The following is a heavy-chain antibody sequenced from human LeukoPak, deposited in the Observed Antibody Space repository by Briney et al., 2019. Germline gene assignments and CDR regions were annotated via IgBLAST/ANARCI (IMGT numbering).Heavy chain of an antibody. V-gene: IGHV4-38-2*02. CDR3: ARGLTTVTTSPNWYFDL. J-gene: IGHJ2*01. D-gene: IGHD4-17*01. CDR1: GYSISSGYY. CDR2: IYHSEST. Sequence: PSETLSLTCTVSGYSISSGYYWGWIRQPPGKGLEWIGSIYHSESTYYNPSLKSRVTISVDTSKNQFSLKLSSVTAADTAVYYCARGLTTVTTSPNWYFDLWGRGTLVTVSS.